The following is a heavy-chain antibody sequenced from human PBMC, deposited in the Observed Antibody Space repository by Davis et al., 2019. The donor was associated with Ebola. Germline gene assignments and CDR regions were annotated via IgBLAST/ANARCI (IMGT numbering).Heavy chain of an antibody. D-gene: IGHD1-26*01. CDR1: GGSISSSNYF. CDR3: AREWKSATNWFDP. V-gene: IGHV4-39*07. Sequence: PSETLSLTCSVSGGSISSSNYFWAWIRQPPGKRLEWIGKIYYTGSTDYNPSLKSRVTISVDTSKNQFSLKLSSVTAADTAVYYCAREWKSATNWFDPWGQGTLVTVSS. J-gene: IGHJ5*02. CDR2: IYYTGST.